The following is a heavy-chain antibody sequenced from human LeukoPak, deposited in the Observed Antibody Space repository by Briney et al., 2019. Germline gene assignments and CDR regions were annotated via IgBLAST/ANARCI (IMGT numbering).Heavy chain of an antibody. CDR1: GFTVSSNY. J-gene: IGHJ4*02. D-gene: IGHD4-17*01. CDR3: ARDTRTTVIPYFDY. Sequence: GGSLRLSCAASGFTVSSNYMSWVRQAPGKGLEWVSVIYSGGSTYYADSVKGRFTISRDNSKNTLYLQMNSLRAEDTAVYYCARDTRTTVIPYFDYWGQGTLVTVYS. CDR2: IYSGGST. V-gene: IGHV3-66*02.